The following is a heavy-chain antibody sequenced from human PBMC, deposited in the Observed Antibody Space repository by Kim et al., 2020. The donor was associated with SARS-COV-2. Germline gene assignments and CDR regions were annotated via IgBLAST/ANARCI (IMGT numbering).Heavy chain of an antibody. CDR2: ISSSSSTI. CDR3: ARDQAVAGSHDFNDAFDI. D-gene: IGHD6-19*01. CDR1: GFTFSSYS. J-gene: IGHJ3*02. Sequence: GGSLRLSCAASGFTFSSYSMNWVRQAPGKGLEWVSYISSSSSTIYYADSVKGRFTISRDNAKNSLYLQMNSLRAEDTAVYYCARDQAVAGSHDFNDAFDIWGQGTMVTVSS. V-gene: IGHV3-48*04.